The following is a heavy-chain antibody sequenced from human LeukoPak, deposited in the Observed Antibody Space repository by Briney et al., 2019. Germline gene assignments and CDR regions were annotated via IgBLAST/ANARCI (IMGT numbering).Heavy chain of an antibody. CDR3: ARHGDSGSYFSGDWFDP. D-gene: IGHD1-26*01. J-gene: IGHJ5*02. V-gene: IGHV4-39*07. CDR1: GGSIISSSYY. CDR2: IYYSGST. Sequence: SETLSLTCSVSGGSIISSSYYWGWIRQPPGKGLEWIGSIYYSGSTSYSPSLKSRVTISVDTSKNQFSLKLSSATAADTAVYYRARHGDSGSYFSGDWFDPWGQGTLVTVSS.